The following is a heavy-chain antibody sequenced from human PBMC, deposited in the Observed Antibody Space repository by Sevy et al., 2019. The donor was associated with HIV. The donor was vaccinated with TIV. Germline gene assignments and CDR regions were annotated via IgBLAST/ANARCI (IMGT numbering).Heavy chain of an antibody. CDR2: IHYSGST. CDR1: GGPISSYY. D-gene: IGHD5-12*01. Sequence: SETLSLTCTVSGGPISSYYWSWIRQPPGKKLEWIGYIHYSGSTKYNPSLNSRVTMSVDTSKNQFSLKLTSVTDADTAVYYCARAPPVRSGDDSLNWFDPWGQGTLVTVSS. CDR3: ARAPPVRSGDDSLNWFDP. J-gene: IGHJ5*02. V-gene: IGHV4-59*01.